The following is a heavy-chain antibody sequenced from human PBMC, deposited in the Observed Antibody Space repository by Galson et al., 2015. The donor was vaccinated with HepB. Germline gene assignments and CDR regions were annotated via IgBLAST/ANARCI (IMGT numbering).Heavy chain of an antibody. CDR1: GYTFTDYY. CDR2: INPNSGGT. Sequence: SVKVSCKASGYTFTDYYMHWVRQAPGQGLEWMGWINPNSGGTNYAQKFQGRVTMTRDTSISTAYMELSRLRYDDTAVYYCARGHRREDSSGSRLPIDYWGQGTLVTVSS. V-gene: IGHV1-2*02. CDR3: ARGHRREDSSGSRLPIDY. J-gene: IGHJ4*02. D-gene: IGHD3-22*01.